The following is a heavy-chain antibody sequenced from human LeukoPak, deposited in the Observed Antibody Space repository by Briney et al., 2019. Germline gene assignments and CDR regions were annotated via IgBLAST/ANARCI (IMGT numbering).Heavy chain of an antibody. Sequence: GASVKVSCKASGFTFTSSAMQWVRQARGQRLEWIGWIVVGSGNTNYAQKFQERVTITRDMSTSTAYMELSSLRSEDTAVYYCAATTVYGSGSYSRLGPWGQGTLVTVSS. CDR1: GFTFTSSA. CDR2: IVVGSGNT. CDR3: AATTVYGSGSYSRLGP. V-gene: IGHV1-58*02. J-gene: IGHJ5*02. D-gene: IGHD3-10*01.